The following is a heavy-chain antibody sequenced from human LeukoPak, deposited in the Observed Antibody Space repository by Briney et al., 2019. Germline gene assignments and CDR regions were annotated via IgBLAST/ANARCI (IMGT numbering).Heavy chain of an antibody. V-gene: IGHV5-51*01. CDR3: ARHQFDSSIDY. CDR2: IYPGDSDT. D-gene: IGHD3-22*01. CDR1: GDDFNRHW. Sequence: GEPLKISCKGSGDDFNRHWIGWVRQMSGKGLEWMGIIYPGDSDTRYSPSFQGQVTISADKSISTAYLQWSSLKASDTAMYYCARHQFDSSIDYWGQGTLVTVSS. J-gene: IGHJ4*02.